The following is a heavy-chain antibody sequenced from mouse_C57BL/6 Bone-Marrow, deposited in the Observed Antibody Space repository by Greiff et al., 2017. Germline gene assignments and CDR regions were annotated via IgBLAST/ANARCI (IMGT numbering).Heavy chain of an antibody. CDR2: IYPGSGNT. Sequence: QVQLQQSGAELVRPGASVKLSCKASGYTFTDYYINWVKQRPGQGLEWIARIYPGSGNTYYNEKFKGKATLTAEKSSSTAYMQRSSLTSEDSAVYFCARERGYYDGAWGQGTLVTVSA. V-gene: IGHV1-76*01. J-gene: IGHJ3*01. CDR3: ARERGYYDGA. D-gene: IGHD1-1*01. CDR1: GYTFTDYY.